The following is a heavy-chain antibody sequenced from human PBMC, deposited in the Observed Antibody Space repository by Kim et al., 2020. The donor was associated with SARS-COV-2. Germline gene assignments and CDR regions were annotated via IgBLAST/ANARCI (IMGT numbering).Heavy chain of an antibody. V-gene: IGHV4-61*01. CDR1: GGSVSSNNYY. D-gene: IGHD6-13*01. Sequence: SETLSLTCTVSGGSVSSNNYYWSWIRQPPGKGLEWIGYIYYSGSTNYNPSLKSRVTISVDTSKNQFSLKLRSVTAADTAVYYCARAIPIYGRSWYSRYFDVWGRGTLVIVSS. CDR3: ARAIPIYGRSWYSRYFDV. J-gene: IGHJ2*01. CDR2: IYYSGST.